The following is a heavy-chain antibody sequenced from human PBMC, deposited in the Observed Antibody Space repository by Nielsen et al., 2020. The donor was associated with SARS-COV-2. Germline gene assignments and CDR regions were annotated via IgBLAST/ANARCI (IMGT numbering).Heavy chain of an antibody. V-gene: IGHV3-48*02. D-gene: IGHD5/OR15-5a*01. CDR1: GFALSAYG. CDR2: IRMSDGAT. Sequence: VSLKISCTASGFALSAYGMDWVRQVPGRGLEWLAHIRMSDGATQYADSVRGRFTISRDNAKNSLYLQMNSLRDEDTAVYFCAKELEVCCHYMDVWGKGTTVTVSS. J-gene: IGHJ6*03. CDR3: AKELEVCCHYMDV.